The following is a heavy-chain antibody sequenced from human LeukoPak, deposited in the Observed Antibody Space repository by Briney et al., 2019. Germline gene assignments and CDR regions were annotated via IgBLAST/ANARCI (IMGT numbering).Heavy chain of an antibody. CDR1: GFTFGSYS. CDR3: ARAYYYDSSGYYYLDY. Sequence: GGSLRLSCAASGFTFGSYSMNWVRQAPGKGLEWVSYISSSSSTIYYADSVKGRFTISRDNAKNSLYLQMNSLKAEDTAVYYCARAYYYDSSGYYYLDYWGQGTLVTVSS. V-gene: IGHV3-48*04. CDR2: ISSSSSTI. D-gene: IGHD3-22*01. J-gene: IGHJ4*02.